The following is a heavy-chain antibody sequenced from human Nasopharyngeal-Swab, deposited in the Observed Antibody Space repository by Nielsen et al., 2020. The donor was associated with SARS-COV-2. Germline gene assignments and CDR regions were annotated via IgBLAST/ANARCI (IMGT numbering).Heavy chain of an antibody. CDR2: IDPNSGGT. V-gene: IGHV1-2*02. J-gene: IGHJ4*02. CDR3: ARERGGSGTYSIDY. Sequence: ASVTVSCKPSGYTFTDNFIHWLRQAPGLRLEWMGWIDPNSGGTNYVQKFQGRVTMTRDTSTSTAYMELSRLTSDDAAVYYCARERGGSGTYSIDYWGPGTLVIVSS. D-gene: IGHD3-10*01. CDR1: GYTFTDNF.